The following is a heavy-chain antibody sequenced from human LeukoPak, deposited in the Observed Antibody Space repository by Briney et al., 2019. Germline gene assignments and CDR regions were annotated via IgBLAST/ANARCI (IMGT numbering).Heavy chain of an antibody. CDR3: AREWGHYYDA. D-gene: IGHD3-22*01. J-gene: IGHJ3*01. V-gene: IGHV1-18*01. Sequence: ASVKVSCKASGYTFTSYGITWVRQAPGQGLEWMGWVSPYNGNTNYAQHLQGRVTMTTDTSTTTAYMELRSLRSDDTAIYYCAREWGHYYDAWGQGTMVTVSS. CDR2: VSPYNGNT. CDR1: GYTFTSYG.